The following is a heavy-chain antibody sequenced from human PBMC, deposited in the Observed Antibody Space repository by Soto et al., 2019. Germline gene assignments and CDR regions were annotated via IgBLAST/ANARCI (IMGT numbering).Heavy chain of an antibody. V-gene: IGHV1-3*01. CDR2: INAGNGNT. Sequence: QVQLVQSGAEVKKPGASVKVSCKASGYTFTSYAMHWVRQAPGQRLEWMGWINAGNGNTKYSQKFQGRVTITRDTSASTAYMELSSLRSEDTAVYYCARGGYSSGWYYSAFDIWGHGTMVTVSS. CDR1: GYTFTSYA. CDR3: ARGGYSSGWYYSAFDI. J-gene: IGHJ3*02. D-gene: IGHD6-19*01.